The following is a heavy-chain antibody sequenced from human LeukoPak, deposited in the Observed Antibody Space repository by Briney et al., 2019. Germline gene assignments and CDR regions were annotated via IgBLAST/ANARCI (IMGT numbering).Heavy chain of an antibody. CDR1: GFTFSTYT. CDR2: ISDSSSYI. D-gene: IGHD3-3*01. CDR3: AKGVPYYAFWSGYPGHAFDI. J-gene: IGHJ3*02. Sequence: GGSLRLSCGASGFTFSTYTMNWVRQAPGKGLEWVSSISDSSSYIYYADSVKGRFTISRDNSKNTLYLQMNSLRAEDTAVYYCAKGVPYYAFWSGYPGHAFDIWGQGTMVTVSS. V-gene: IGHV3-21*04.